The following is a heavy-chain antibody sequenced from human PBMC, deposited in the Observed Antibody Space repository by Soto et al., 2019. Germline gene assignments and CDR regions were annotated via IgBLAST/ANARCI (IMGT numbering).Heavy chain of an antibody. CDR2: IIPIFGTA. J-gene: IGHJ3*01. CDR1: GGTFSIYA. D-gene: IGHD3-3*01. V-gene: IGHV1-69*13. Sequence: SVNVYWQACGGTFSIYAISWVRQAPGQGLEWMGGIIPIFGTANYAQKFQGRITITADESASTAYMELSSLRSEDTAVYYCASRRGYRCYDYEASVFYFCGQGTMVIGS. CDR3: ASRRGYRCYDYEASVFYF.